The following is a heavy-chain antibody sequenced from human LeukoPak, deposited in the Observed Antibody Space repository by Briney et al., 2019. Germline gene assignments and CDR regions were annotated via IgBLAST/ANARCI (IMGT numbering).Heavy chain of an antibody. V-gene: IGHV3-72*01. D-gene: IGHD3-10*01. J-gene: IGHJ4*02. CDR1: GFTFSDHY. Sequence: QSGGSLRLSCAASGFTFSDHYMDWVRQAPGKGLEWVGRTRNKANSYTTEYAASVKGRFTISRDDSKNSLYLQMNSLKTEDTAVYYCARGGNYGSGSPHYFDYWGQGILVTVSS. CDR2: TRNKANSYTT. CDR3: ARGGNYGSGSPHYFDY.